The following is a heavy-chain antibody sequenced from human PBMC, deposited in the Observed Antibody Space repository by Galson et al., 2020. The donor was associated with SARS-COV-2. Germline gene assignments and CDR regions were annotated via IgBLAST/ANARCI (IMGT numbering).Heavy chain of an antibody. D-gene: IGHD3-10*01. Sequence: GGSLRLSCAASGFTFSDHYMDWVRRAPGKGLEWVGRVRNKAAGYSTDYAASVKGRFSISRDDSKNSLYLQMNGLKTEDSAVYYCSRDWEGAGDYWGQGTLVSVSS. V-gene: IGHV3-72*01. CDR3: SRDWEGAGDY. CDR1: GFTFSDHY. J-gene: IGHJ4*02. CDR2: VRNKAAGYST.